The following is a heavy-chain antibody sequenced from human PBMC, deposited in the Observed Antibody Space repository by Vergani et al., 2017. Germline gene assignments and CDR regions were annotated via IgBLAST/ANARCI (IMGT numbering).Heavy chain of an antibody. Sequence: QLQLQESGPGLVKPSETLSLTCTVSGGSISSRSYYWGWIRQPPGKGLEWIGSIYYSGSTYYNPSLKSRVTISVDTSKNQFSLKLSSVTAADTAVYYCARLMESLLWFGELSPYYGMDVWGQGTTVTVSS. CDR1: GGSISSRSYY. V-gene: IGHV4-39*01. CDR3: ARLMESLLWFGELSPYYGMDV. J-gene: IGHJ6*02. D-gene: IGHD3-10*01. CDR2: IYYSGST.